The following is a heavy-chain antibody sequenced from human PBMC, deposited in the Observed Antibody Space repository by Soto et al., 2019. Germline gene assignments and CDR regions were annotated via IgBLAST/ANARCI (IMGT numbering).Heavy chain of an antibody. CDR1: GGSFSGYY. Sequence: SETLSLTCAVYGGSFSGYYWSWIRQPPGKGLEWIGEINHSGSTNYNPSLKSRVTISVDTSKNQFSLKLSSVTAADTAVYYCARGPPPYSSSMAPLDYWGQGTLVTVSS. CDR2: INHSGST. D-gene: IGHD6-13*01. J-gene: IGHJ4*02. CDR3: ARGPPPYSSSMAPLDY. V-gene: IGHV4-34*01.